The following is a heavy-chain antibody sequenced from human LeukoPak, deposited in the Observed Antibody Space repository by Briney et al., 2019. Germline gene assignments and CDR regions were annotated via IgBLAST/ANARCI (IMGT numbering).Heavy chain of an antibody. Sequence: SQTLSLTCTVSGGSISSGGYYWSWLRQHPGTGLEWIGYIYYSGSTYYNPSLKSRVTISVDTSKNQFSLKLSSVTAADTAVYYCARDGYSYGTFGYWGQGTLVTVSS. D-gene: IGHD5-18*01. J-gene: IGHJ4*02. CDR2: IYYSGST. CDR3: ARDGYSYGTFGY. CDR1: GGSISSGGYY. V-gene: IGHV4-31*03.